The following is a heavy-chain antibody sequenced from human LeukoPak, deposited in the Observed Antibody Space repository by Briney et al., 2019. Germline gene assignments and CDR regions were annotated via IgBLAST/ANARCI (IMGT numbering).Heavy chain of an antibody. V-gene: IGHV4-59*08. CDR3: ARGSLGFGHGLDV. Sequence: PSQTLSLTCTVSGGSISSYYWNWIRQSPGKGLEWIGYIYYSGSANYNPSLKSRATISLDTSKNQLSLKLSSVTAADTAVYYCARGSLGFGHGLDVWGQGTPVTVSS. D-gene: IGHD3-10*01. CDR2: IYYSGSA. CDR1: GGSISSYY. J-gene: IGHJ6*02.